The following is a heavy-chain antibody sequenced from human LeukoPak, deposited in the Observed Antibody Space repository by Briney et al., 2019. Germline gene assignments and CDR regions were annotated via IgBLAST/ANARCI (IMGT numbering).Heavy chain of an antibody. CDR2: ISPKTGNK. Sequence: ASVKVSCKTSGYIFINDGISWVRQAPGQGLDWMGWISPKTGNKIYAQKFQARVTLTTDTSTSTAYMELRSLRSDDTATYYCARTPLGRKHAFDIWGQGTMITVSS. CDR3: ARTPLGRKHAFDI. D-gene: IGHD7-27*01. CDR1: GYIFINDG. V-gene: IGHV1-18*01. J-gene: IGHJ3*02.